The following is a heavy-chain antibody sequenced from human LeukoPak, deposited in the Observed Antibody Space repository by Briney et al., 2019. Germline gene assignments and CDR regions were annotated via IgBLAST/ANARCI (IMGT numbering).Heavy chain of an antibody. D-gene: IGHD6-6*01. CDR1: GFIFNTYA. V-gene: IGHV3-23*01. Sequence: GGSLRLSCVASGFIFNTYAMTWVRQAPGKGLEWVSAISPRGNSIYYSDSVRGRFTVSRDNSKNTLYLQMNRLSAEDTAVYYCAKDPRGSSSSVRYYYYYMDVWGKGTTVTVSS. CDR2: ISPRGNSI. J-gene: IGHJ6*03. CDR3: AKDPRGSSSSVRYYYYYMDV.